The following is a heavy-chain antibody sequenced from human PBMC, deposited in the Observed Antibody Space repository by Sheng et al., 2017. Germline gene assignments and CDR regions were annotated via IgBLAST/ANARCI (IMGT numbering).Heavy chain of an antibody. V-gene: IGHV4-28*06. CDR1: GGSISSSNW. CDR3: ARISWPLPDYDFWGPDNDAFDI. J-gene: IGHJ3*02. CDR2: IYYSGST. D-gene: IGHD3-3*01. Sequence: QVQLQESGPGLVKPSGTLSLTCTVSGGSISSSNWWGWIRQPPGKGLEWIGYIYYSGSTNYNPSLKSRVTMSVDTSKNQFSLKLSSVTALDTAVYYCARISWPLPDYDFWGPDNDAFDIWGQGTMVTVSS.